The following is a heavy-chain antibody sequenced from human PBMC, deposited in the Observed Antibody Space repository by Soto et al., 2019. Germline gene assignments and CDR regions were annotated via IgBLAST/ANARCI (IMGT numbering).Heavy chain of an antibody. J-gene: IGHJ6*02. CDR2: IKSKTDGGTT. Sequence: EVQLVESGGGLVKPGGSLRLSCAASGFTFSNAWMNWVRQAPGKGLEWVGRIKSKTDGGTTDYAAPVKGRFTISRDDSKNTLSLKMNSLNTEDTAVYYCTATISSVGFVVVPADPYYYYGMDVWGQGTTVTVSS. CDR1: GFTFSNAW. D-gene: IGHD2-2*01. CDR3: TATISSVGFVVVPADPYYYYGMDV. V-gene: IGHV3-15*07.